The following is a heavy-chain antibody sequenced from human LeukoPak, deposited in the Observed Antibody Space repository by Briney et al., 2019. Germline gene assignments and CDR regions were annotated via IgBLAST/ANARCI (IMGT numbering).Heavy chain of an antibody. CDR1: GYSISRDYY. Sequence: PSETLSLTCAVSGYSISRDYYWGWIRQPPGKGLEWIGNVDPSGNTYYNPSLKSRATISLDTSKKQFSLKLTSVTAADTAVYYCATVGASPYGDWYFGYWGQGTLVTVSS. D-gene: IGHD4-17*01. V-gene: IGHV4-38-2*01. J-gene: IGHJ4*02. CDR3: ATVGASPYGDWYFGY. CDR2: VDPSGNT.